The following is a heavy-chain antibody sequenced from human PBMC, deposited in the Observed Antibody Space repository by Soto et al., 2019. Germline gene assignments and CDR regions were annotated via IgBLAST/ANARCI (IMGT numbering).Heavy chain of an antibody. Sequence: GESLKISCKGSGYSFTSYWIAWVRQMPGKGLECMGIIYPGDSDTKYSPSFQGQVTISADKAISTAYLQWSGLTASDTATYYCARRGSSGWYVAPLDYWGQGTLVTVSS. CDR2: IYPGDSDT. V-gene: IGHV5-51*01. CDR1: GYSFTSYW. D-gene: IGHD6-19*01. J-gene: IGHJ4*02. CDR3: ARRGSSGWYVAPLDY.